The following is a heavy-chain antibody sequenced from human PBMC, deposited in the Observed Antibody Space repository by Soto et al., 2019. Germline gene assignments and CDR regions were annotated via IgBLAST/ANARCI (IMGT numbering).Heavy chain of an antibody. V-gene: IGHV1-18*01. CDR2: ISAYNGNT. D-gene: IGHD2-2*01. CDR3: ARGDIVVVAVAILYRYNYYMDV. J-gene: IGHJ6*03. CDR1: GYTFTSYG. Sequence: ASVKVSCKASGYTFTSYGISWVRQAPGQGLEWMGWISAYNGNTNYAQKLQGRVTMTTDTSTSTAYMELRSLRSADTAVYYCARGDIVVVAVAILYRYNYYMDVWGKGTTVTVSS.